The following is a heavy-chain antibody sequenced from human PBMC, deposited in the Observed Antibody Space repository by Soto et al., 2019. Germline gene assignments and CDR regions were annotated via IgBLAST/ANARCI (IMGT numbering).Heavy chain of an antibody. CDR1: GFTFSAYW. V-gene: IGHV3-74*01. J-gene: IGHJ4*02. CDR2: ISDDGSTA. CDR3: ARGPRVSSTGTGAH. D-gene: IGHD1-1*01. Sequence: GSLRLSCAVSGFTFSAYWMHWVRPVPGKGLTWVSRISDDGSTATYADSVKGRFIISRDNAKNTLYLEMNTLRADDSGLYYCARGPRVSSTGTGAHWGRGTLVTVSS.